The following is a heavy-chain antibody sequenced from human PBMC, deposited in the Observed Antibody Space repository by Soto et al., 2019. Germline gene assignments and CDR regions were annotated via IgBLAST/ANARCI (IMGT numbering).Heavy chain of an antibody. Sequence: SETLSLTCTVSGGSISSYYWSWIRQPPGKGLEWIGYIYYSGSTNYNPSLKSRVTISVDTSKNQFSLKLSSVTAADTAVYYCAREVSLWFGELNYYMDVWGKGTTVTVSS. CDR3: AREVSLWFGELNYYMDV. CDR1: GGSISSYY. J-gene: IGHJ6*03. V-gene: IGHV4-59*01. CDR2: IYYSGST. D-gene: IGHD3-10*01.